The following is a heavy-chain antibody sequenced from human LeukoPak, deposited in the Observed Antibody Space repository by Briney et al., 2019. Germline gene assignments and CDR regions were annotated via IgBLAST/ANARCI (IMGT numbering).Heavy chain of an antibody. CDR2: MIPIFGTA. CDR3: ARGSMVRGVIRPYYYYYGMDV. D-gene: IGHD3-10*01. CDR1: GGTFSSYA. V-gene: IGHV1-69*06. J-gene: IGHJ6*04. Sequence: ASVKVSCKASGGTFSSYAISWVRQAPGQGLEWMGGMIPIFGTANYAQKFQGRVTITADKSTSTAYMELSSLRSEDTAVYYCARGSMVRGVIRPYYYYYGMDVLGKGTTVTVSS.